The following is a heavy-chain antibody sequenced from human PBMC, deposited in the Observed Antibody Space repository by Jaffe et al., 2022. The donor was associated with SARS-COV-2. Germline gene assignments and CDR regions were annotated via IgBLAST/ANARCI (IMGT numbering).Heavy chain of an antibody. V-gene: IGHV3-7*01. Sequence: EVQLVESGGGLVQPGGSLRLSCAASGFTFSSYWMSWVRQAPGKGLEWVANIKQDGSEKYYVDSVKGRFTISRDNAKNSLYLQMNSLRAEDTAVYYCARLEGASNPNDYYYYGMDVWGQGTTVTVSS. CDR2: IKQDGSEK. J-gene: IGHJ6*02. CDR1: GFTFSSYW. D-gene: IGHD1-1*01. CDR3: ARLEGASNPNDYYYYGMDV.